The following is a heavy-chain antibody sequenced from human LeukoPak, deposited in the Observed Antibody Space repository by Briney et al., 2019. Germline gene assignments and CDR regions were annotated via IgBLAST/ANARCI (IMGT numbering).Heavy chain of an antibody. CDR3: ARLQRSLQLWLSAEFDY. V-gene: IGHV1-18*01. CDR2: ISAYNGNT. CDR1: GYTFTSYG. J-gene: IGHJ4*02. D-gene: IGHD5-18*01. Sequence: GASVKVSCKASGYTFTSYGISWVRQAPGQGLEWMGWISAYNGNTNYAQKLQGRVTMTTDTSTSTAYMELRSLRSDDTAVYYCARLQRSLQLWLSAEFDYWGQGTLVTVSS.